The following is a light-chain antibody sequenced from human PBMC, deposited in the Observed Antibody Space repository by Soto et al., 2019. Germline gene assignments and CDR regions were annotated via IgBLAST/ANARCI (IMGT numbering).Light chain of an antibody. J-gene: IGLJ3*02. V-gene: IGLV7-46*01. CDR2: DTN. Sequence: QAVVIHEPSLTVCPGGTVTLTCGSRTGPVTAGHYPYWFQQKPGQVPRTLIYDTNNKQSWTPARFSGSLLGGKGALTLSGAQPEDEADYYCLLTYSGFRMFGGGIKLTVL. CDR3: LLTYSGFRM. CDR1: TGPVTAGHY.